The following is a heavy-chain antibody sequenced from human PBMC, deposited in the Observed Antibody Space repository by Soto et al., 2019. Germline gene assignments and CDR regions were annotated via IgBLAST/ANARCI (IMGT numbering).Heavy chain of an antibody. CDR2: TYYRSKWNN. D-gene: IGHD1-1*01. CDR1: GDSVSSKSAA. J-gene: IGHJ6*02. Sequence: SQTLSLTCAISGDSVSSKSAAWNWIMHSPSRGLEWLGRTYYRSKWNNNYAVSVKSRITINPDTSKNQFSLQVNSVTPEDTAVYFCARGHAGTMDVWGQGTTVTVSS. V-gene: IGHV6-1*01. CDR3: ARGHAGTMDV.